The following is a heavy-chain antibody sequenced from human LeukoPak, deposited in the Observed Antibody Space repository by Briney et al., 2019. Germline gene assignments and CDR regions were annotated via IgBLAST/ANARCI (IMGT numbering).Heavy chain of an antibody. CDR2: INHSGST. V-gene: IGHV4-34*01. J-gene: IGHJ5*02. CDR3: ARGLVVPAAILMAGHNNWFDP. D-gene: IGHD2-2*02. CDR1: GGSFSGYY. Sequence: SETLSLTCAVYGGSFSGYYWSWIRQPPGKGLEWIGEINHSGSTKYNPSLKSRVTISVDTSKNQFSLKLSSVTAADTAVYYCARGLVVPAAILMAGHNNWFDPWGQGTLVTVSS.